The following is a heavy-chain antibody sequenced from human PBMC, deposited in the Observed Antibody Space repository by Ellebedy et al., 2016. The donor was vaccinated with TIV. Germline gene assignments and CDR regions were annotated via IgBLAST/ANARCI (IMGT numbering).Heavy chain of an antibody. Sequence: AASVKVSCKASGGTFSSHAISWVRQAPGQGLEWMGRIIPTPGIANYAQKFQGRVTITADKSTSTAYMELSSLRSEDTAVYYCARDDHGVTMVRRPGQIRQFDYWGQGTLVTVSS. V-gene: IGHV1-69*04. CDR2: IIPTPGIA. CDR3: ARDDHGVTMVRRPGQIRQFDY. D-gene: IGHD3-10*01. CDR1: GGTFSSHA. J-gene: IGHJ4*02.